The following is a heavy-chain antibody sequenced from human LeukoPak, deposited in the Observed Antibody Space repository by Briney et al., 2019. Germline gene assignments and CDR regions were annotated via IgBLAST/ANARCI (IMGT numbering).Heavy chain of an antibody. Sequence: PSETLPLTCTVSGGSISSYYWSWIRQPPGKGLEWIGYIYYSGSTNYNPSLKSRVTISVDTSKNQFSLKLSSVTAADTAVYYCARTGYGDWYFDYWGQGTLVTVSS. D-gene: IGHD4-17*01. CDR2: IYYSGST. CDR3: ARTGYGDWYFDY. CDR1: GGSISSYY. V-gene: IGHV4-59*08. J-gene: IGHJ4*02.